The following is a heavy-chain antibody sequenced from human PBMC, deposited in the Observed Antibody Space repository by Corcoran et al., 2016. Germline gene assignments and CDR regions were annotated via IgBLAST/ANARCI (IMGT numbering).Heavy chain of an antibody. J-gene: IGHJ4*02. D-gene: IGHD3-10*01. CDR3: SSGWGSGAFDY. V-gene: IGHV3-49*03. CDR2: IRSKAYGGTT. Sequence: EVQLVESGGGLVQPGRSLRLSCTASGFTFGDYAMSWFRQAPGKWLEWVGFIRSKAYGGTTEYAASVKDRFTSSRDDSKSLAYLQMNSLKTEDTAVYYCSSGWGSGAFDYWGQGTRVTVSS. CDR1: GFTFGDYA.